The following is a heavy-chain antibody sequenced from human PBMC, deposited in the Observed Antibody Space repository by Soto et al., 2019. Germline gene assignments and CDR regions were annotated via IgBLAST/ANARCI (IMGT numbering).Heavy chain of an antibody. Sequence: QVQLVQSGAEVKKPGSSVRVSCKASGGTLSNFGFSWVRQAPGQGLEWMGGIIPIFASSNYAQKFQGRLTITADESTSTAYMDLSSLRSDDTAVYFCAKDVGFQQLLFVFETWGQGTLVTVSS. CDR3: AKDVGFQQLLFVFET. D-gene: IGHD6-13*01. V-gene: IGHV1-69*01. J-gene: IGHJ5*02. CDR1: GGTLSNFG. CDR2: IIPIFASS.